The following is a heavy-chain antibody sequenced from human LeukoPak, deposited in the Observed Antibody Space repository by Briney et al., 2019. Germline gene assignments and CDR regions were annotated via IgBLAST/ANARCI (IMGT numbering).Heavy chain of an antibody. J-gene: IGHJ4*02. D-gene: IGHD6-13*01. CDR1: GFTFSSYW. CDR2: IKQDGSEK. Sequence: GGSLRLSCAASGFTFSSYWMSWVRQAPGKGLEWVANIKQDGSEKYYVDSVKGRFTISRDNAKNSLYLQMNSLRAEDTAVYYCARGNSSSWYLSPYFLDYWGQGTLVTVSS. CDR3: ARGNSSSWYLSPYFLDY. V-gene: IGHV3-7*01.